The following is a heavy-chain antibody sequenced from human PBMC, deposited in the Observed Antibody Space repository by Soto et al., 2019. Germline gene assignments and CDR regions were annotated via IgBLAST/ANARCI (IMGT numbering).Heavy chain of an antibody. J-gene: IGHJ4*02. CDR1: GGSIRTHY. D-gene: IGHD6-13*01. V-gene: IGHV4-59*08. Sequence: PSETLSLTCTVSGGSIRTHYWTWIRQPPGKGLEWIAYMYHSGTTNYNPSLKSRATISVDTSKNQLSLNLYSVTAADTAVYYCAGLSRIAAAGNYLGYWGQGTLVTVSS. CDR2: MYHSGTT. CDR3: AGLSRIAAAGNYLGY.